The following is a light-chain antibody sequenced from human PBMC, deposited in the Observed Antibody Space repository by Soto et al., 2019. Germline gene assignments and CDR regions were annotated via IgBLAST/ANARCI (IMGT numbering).Light chain of an antibody. CDR1: SGDIGNYDL. J-gene: IGLJ2*01. CDR3: SSYTSSSTLGV. V-gene: IGLV2-14*02. Sequence: QSALTQPASVSGSPGQSITISCTGSSGDIGNYDLVSWYQQIPGKAPQLMIFEVSRRPSRVSDRFSGSKSGNTASLTISGLQAEDEGDYYCSSYTSSSTLGVFGGGTKVTVL. CDR2: EVS.